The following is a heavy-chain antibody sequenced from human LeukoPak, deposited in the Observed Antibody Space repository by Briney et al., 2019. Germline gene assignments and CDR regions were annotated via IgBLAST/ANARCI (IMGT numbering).Heavy chain of an antibody. J-gene: IGHJ4*02. CDR3: ARGADTAMGRPFDY. V-gene: IGHV4-38-2*02. D-gene: IGHD5-18*01. CDR2: IYSSGST. Sequence: PSETLSLTCTVSRYSITSGFYWGWIRQPPGKGLEWIGSIYSSGSTYYNPSLKSRVTISVDTSKNQVSLKLRSVTAADTAVYYCARGADTAMGRPFDYWGQGTLVTVSS. CDR1: RYSITSGFY.